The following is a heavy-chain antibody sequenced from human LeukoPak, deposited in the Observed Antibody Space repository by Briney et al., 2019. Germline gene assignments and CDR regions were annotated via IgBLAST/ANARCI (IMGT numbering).Heavy chain of an antibody. CDR1: GGSLSSSSYY. CDR2: IYYSGST. D-gene: IGHD3-22*01. V-gene: IGHV4-39*01. CDR3: AGFVLLTYDYDSSGYSAFDI. Sequence: SQTLSLTRTVSGGSLSSSSYYGGWIRQPPGKGLEWIVSIYYSGSTYYNPSIKSRVTISVDTSKNQFSLTPSSLTAADPAVYLRAGFVLLTYDYDSSGYSAFDIWGQGTMVTVSS. J-gene: IGHJ3*02.